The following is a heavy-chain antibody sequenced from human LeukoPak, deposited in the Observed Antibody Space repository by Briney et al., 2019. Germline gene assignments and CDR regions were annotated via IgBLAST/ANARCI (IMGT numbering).Heavy chain of an antibody. CDR3: ARGQLELLLHYYYYYMDV. CDR2: MNPNSGNT. CDR1: GYTFTSYD. D-gene: IGHD1-1*01. J-gene: IGHJ6*03. V-gene: IGHV1-8*01. Sequence: ASVKVSCKASGYTFTSYDINWVRQATGQGLEWMGWMNPNSGNTGYAQKFQGRVTMTRNTSISTAYVELSSLRSEDTAVYYCARGQLELLLHYYYYYMDVWGKGTTVTVSS.